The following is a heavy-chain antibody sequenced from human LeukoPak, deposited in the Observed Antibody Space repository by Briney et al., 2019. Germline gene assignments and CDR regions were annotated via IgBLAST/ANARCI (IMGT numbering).Heavy chain of an antibody. V-gene: IGHV4-39*07. CDR2: IYYSGST. J-gene: IGHJ6*02. D-gene: IGHD2-2*01. CDR3: ARFQSSSSWDYYYGLDV. Sequence: PSETLSLTCTVSGGSISSSSYYWGWIRQPPGKGLEWIGSIYYSGSTYYNPSLKSRVTISVDTSKNQFSLKLSSVTAADTAVYYRARFQSSSSWDYYYGLDVWGQGTTVTVSS. CDR1: GGSISSSSYY.